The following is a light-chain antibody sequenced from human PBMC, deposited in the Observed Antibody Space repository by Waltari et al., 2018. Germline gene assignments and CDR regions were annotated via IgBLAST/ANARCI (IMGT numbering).Light chain of an antibody. CDR2: EVI. CDR3: CSYAGSGTYV. CDR1: NSDVGNYNL. Sequence: QSALTQPASVSGTPGQSITISCTGTNSDVGNYNLVSWYQHHPGEAPKLMICEVIKRAAGVSMRFAGSKSGNTASLTVSGLQAEDEADYYCCSYAGSGTYVFGTGTKVTVL. V-gene: IGLV2-23*02. J-gene: IGLJ1*01.